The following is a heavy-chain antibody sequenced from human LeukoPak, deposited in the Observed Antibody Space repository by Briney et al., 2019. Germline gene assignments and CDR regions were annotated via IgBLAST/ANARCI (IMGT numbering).Heavy chain of an antibody. D-gene: IGHD1-7*01. V-gene: IGHV1-46*01. CDR1: GYTFTSYF. CDR2: INPSGGST. J-gene: IGHJ6*02. Sequence: GGSLRLSCKASGYTFTSYFMHWVRQAPGQGLEWMGIINPSGGSTRYAQKFQGRVTMTRDTSTSTVYMELSSLRAEDKAVYSCARGLFRLYTGTTYYYYAMDVWGQGTTVTVSS. CDR3: ARGLFRLYTGTTYYYYAMDV.